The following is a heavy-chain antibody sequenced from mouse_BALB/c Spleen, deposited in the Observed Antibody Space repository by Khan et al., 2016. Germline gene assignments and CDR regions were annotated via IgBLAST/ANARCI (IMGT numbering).Heavy chain of an antibody. Sequence: EVQLVESGPGLVKPSQSLSLTCTVTGYSITSDYAWNWIRQFPGNKLAWMGYITYSGSTTYNPSLKSRISISRDTSKNQFFLQLNSVTTEDTATYYCARRGTMSTYFDYWGQGTTRTVSS. V-gene: IGHV3-2*02. CDR3: ARRGTMSTYFDY. CDR2: ITYSGST. J-gene: IGHJ2*01. D-gene: IGHD2-14*01. CDR1: GYSITSDYA.